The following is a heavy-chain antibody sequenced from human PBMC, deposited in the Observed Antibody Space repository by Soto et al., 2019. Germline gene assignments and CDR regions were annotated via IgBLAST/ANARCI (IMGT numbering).Heavy chain of an antibody. J-gene: IGHJ4*02. V-gene: IGHV3-48*01. CDR2: ISSISSTI. D-gene: IGHD3-3*01. CDR1: GFTFSSYS. Sequence: EVQLVESGGGLVQPGGSLRLSCAASGFTFSSYSMNWVRQAPGKGLEWVSYISSISSTIYYADSVKGRFTISRDNAKNPLYLQMNSLRAEDTAVYYCARFPPFGVVPGFDYWGQGTLVTVSS. CDR3: ARFPPFGVVPGFDY.